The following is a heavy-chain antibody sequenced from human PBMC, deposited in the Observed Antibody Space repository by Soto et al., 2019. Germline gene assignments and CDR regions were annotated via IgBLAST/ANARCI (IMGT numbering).Heavy chain of an antibody. V-gene: IGHV1-2*04. Sequence: ASVKVSCKASGYTFTGYYMHWVRQAPGQGLEWMGWINPNSGGTNYAQKFQGWVTMTRDTSISTAYMELSRLRSDDTAVYYCARGPMILRKDYYYGMEVWGQGTTVTVSS. CDR1: GYTFTGYY. CDR2: INPNSGGT. CDR3: ARGPMILRKDYYYGMEV. J-gene: IGHJ6*02. D-gene: IGHD3-22*01.